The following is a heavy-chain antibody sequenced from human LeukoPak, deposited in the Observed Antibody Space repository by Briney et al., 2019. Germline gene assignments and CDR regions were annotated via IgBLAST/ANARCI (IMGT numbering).Heavy chain of an antibody. CDR2: IYDSGST. Sequence: SETLSLTCTVSGGSIRSSYYYWGWIRQPPGKGLEWIGSIYDSGSTYYNPSLKSRVTISVDTSKNQFSLKLNSVTAADTAVYYCARDSGIAVAGIVYYYYGMDVWGQGTTVTVSS. J-gene: IGHJ6*02. V-gene: IGHV4-39*02. D-gene: IGHD6-19*01. CDR3: ARDSGIAVAGIVYYYYGMDV. CDR1: GGSIRSSYYY.